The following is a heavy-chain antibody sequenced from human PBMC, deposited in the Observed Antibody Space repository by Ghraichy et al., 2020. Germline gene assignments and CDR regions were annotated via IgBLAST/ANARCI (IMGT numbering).Heavy chain of an antibody. CDR3: AKDLTGYSSGWYDSGDY. D-gene: IGHD6-19*01. CDR1: GFTFSSYA. V-gene: IGHV3-23*01. Sequence: GGSLRLSCAASGFTFSSYAMSWVRQAPGKGLEWVSAISGSGGSTYYADSVKGRFTISRDNSKNTLYLQMNSLRAEDTAVYYGAKDLTGYSSGWYDSGDYWGQGTLVTVSS. CDR2: ISGSGGST. J-gene: IGHJ4*02.